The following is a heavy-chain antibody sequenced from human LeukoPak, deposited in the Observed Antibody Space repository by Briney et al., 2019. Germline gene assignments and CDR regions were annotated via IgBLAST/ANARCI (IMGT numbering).Heavy chain of an antibody. CDR3: ARDPGRGDGYTNEDY. Sequence: ASVKVSCKASGYTFTSYGISWVRQAPGQGLEWMGWISAYNGNTNYAQKLQGRVTMTTDTSTSTAYMELRSLRSDDTAVYYCARDPGRGDGYTNEDYWGQGTLVTVSS. D-gene: IGHD5-24*01. CDR1: GYTFTSYG. J-gene: IGHJ4*02. V-gene: IGHV1-18*01. CDR2: ISAYNGNT.